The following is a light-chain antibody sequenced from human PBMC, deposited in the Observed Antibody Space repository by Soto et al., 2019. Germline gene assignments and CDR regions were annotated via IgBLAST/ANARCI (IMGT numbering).Light chain of an antibody. CDR2: EVT. CDR3: SSFTSRFTFNYI. J-gene: IGLJ1*01. CDR1: SSDVGGYNY. V-gene: IGLV2-14*01. Sequence: QSVLTQPASVSGSPGQSITISCTGTSSDVGGYNYVSWYQQRPGKAPKIIIYEVTNRPSGVSNRFSGSKSGNTASLTISGLQAEDDADYYCSSFTSRFTFNYIFGTGTKLTVL.